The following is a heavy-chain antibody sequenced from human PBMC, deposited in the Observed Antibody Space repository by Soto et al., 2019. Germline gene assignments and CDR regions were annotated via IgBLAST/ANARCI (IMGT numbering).Heavy chain of an antibody. CDR2: ISSSSSYI. CDR1: GFTFSSYS. J-gene: IGHJ4*02. Sequence: GGSLRLSCAASGFTFSSYSMNWVRQAPGKGLEWVSSISSSSSYIYYADSVKGRFTISRDNAKNSLYLQMNSLRAEDTAVYYCARITMIVVVSYYFDYWGQATLVTV. CDR3: ARITMIVVVSYYFDY. D-gene: IGHD3-22*01. V-gene: IGHV3-21*01.